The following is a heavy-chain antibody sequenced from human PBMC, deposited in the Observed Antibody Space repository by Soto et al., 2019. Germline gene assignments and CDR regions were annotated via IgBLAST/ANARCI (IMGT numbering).Heavy chain of an antibody. D-gene: IGHD4-17*01. J-gene: IGHJ6*02. CDR2: INPNSGGT. V-gene: IGHV1-2*02. Sequence: ASVKVSCKASGYIFTGYHMHWVRQAPGQGLEWMGWINPNSGGTKYAQKFQGRVTMTRDTSISTAYMELSSLRSDDTAVYYCARNDYGDPSMDVWGQGTTVTVSS. CDR1: GYIFTGYH. CDR3: ARNDYGDPSMDV.